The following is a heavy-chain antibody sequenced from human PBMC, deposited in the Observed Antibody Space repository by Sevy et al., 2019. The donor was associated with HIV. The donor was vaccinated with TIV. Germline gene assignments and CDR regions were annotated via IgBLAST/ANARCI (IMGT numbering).Heavy chain of an antibody. Sequence: ASVKVSCKASGGTFSSYAISWVRQAPGQGLEWMGGIIPIFGTANYAQKFQGRVTITADESTGTAYMELSSLRSEDTAVYYCARGKVVIIRDYYYYGMDVWGQGTTVTVSS. CDR1: GGTFSSYA. V-gene: IGHV1-69*13. D-gene: IGHD3-3*01. J-gene: IGHJ6*02. CDR3: ARGKVVIIRDYYYYGMDV. CDR2: IIPIFGTA.